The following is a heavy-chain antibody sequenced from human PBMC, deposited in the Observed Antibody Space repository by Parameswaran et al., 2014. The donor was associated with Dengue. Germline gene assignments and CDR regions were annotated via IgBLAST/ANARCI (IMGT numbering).Heavy chain of an antibody. CDR2: ISSSSYI. D-gene: IGHD1-26*01. J-gene: IGHJ6*02. CDR1: GFTFSSYS. Sequence: GESLKISCAASGFTFSSYSMNWVRQAPGKGLEWVSSISSSSYIYYADSVKGRFTISRDNAKNSLYLQMNSLRAEDTAVYYCARDTSGSLKPRGYYYGMDVWGQGTTVTVSS. CDR3: ARDTSGSLKPRGYYYGMDV. V-gene: IGHV3-21*01.